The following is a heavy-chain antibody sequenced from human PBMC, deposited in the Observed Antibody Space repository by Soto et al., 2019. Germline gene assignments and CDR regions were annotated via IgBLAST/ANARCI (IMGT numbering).Heavy chain of an antibody. CDR3: AKDRAISNWVGHYYHGMDA. CDR2: VSFDGNNK. V-gene: IGHV3-30*18. CDR1: GFTFSSYA. D-gene: IGHD6-13*01. Sequence: GGSLRLSCAASGFTFSSYAMHWVRQSPTKGLEWVAVVSFDGNNKYYGDSLKGRFTISRDNSENTLSLEMDSLRDEDTAVYYCAKDRAISNWVGHYYHGMDAWGQGTTVTVSS. J-gene: IGHJ6*02.